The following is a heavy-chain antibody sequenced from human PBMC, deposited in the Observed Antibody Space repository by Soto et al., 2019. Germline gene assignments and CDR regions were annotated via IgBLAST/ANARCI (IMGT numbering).Heavy chain of an antibody. Sequence: GESLKISCKGSGYSFTSYWIGCVRQMPGKGLEWMWIIYPGDSDTRYSPSFQGQVTISADKSISTAYLQWSSLKASDTAMYYCARDIVVITPNYYYYYGMDVWGQGTTVTVSS. CDR1: GYSFTSYW. CDR2: IYPGDSDT. J-gene: IGHJ6*02. V-gene: IGHV5-51*01. D-gene: IGHD3-22*01. CDR3: ARDIVVITPNYYYYYGMDV.